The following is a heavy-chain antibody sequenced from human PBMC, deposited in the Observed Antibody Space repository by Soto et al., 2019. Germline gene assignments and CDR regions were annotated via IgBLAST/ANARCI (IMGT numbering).Heavy chain of an antibody. CDR3: ARASSGWYKDY. CDR2: INPNSGGT. CDR1: GYTFTDYY. D-gene: IGHD6-19*01. J-gene: IGHJ4*02. Sequence: ASVKVSCKASGYTFTDYYLHWVRQAPGQGLEWMGWINPNSGGTNYAQKFQGWVTMTRDTSISTAYMELSRLRSDDTAVYYCARASSGWYKDYWGQGTLVTVSS. V-gene: IGHV1-2*04.